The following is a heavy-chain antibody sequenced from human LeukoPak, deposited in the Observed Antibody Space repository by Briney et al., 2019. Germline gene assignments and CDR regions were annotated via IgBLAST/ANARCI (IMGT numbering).Heavy chain of an antibody. V-gene: IGHV1-24*01. Sequence: ASVKVSCNVAGYTLTELSRHWLRQAPGGGREGRGGFDPEDGETIYAQKFQGRVTMTDDTFTDTPYMELSSLISEDTGVYYCATATREGYCSSTSCYGGYWFDLWGKGTLVTVSS. D-gene: IGHD2-2*01. CDR2: FDPEDGET. CDR1: GYTLTELS. CDR3: ATATREGYCSSTSCYGGYWFDL. J-gene: IGHJ5*02.